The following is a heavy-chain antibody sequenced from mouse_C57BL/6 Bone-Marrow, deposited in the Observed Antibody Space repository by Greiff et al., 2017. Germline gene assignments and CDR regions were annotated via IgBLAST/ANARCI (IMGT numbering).Heavy chain of an antibody. CDR2: IHPNSGST. CDR1: GYTFTSYW. Sequence: VQLQQPGAELVKPGASVKLSCKASGYTFTSYWMHWVKQRPGQGLEWIGMIHPNSGSTNYNEKFKSKATLTVDKSSSTAYMQLSSLTSEDSAVYYCASYLLRYPDWYCDVWGTGTTVTVSS. CDR3: ASYLLRYPDWYCDV. D-gene: IGHD1-1*01. J-gene: IGHJ1*03. V-gene: IGHV1-64*01.